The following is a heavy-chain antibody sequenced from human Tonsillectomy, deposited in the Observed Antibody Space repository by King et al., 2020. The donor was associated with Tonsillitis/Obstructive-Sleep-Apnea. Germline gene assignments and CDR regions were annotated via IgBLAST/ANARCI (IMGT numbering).Heavy chain of an antibody. CDR3: ARQYCRSASCYVRGYYYMDV. CDR1: GGSISSNNW. CDR2: IYHSGSA. D-gene: IGHD2-2*01. Sequence: QLQESGPGLVKPSGTLSLTCAVSGGSISSNNWWSWVRQPPGKGLEWIGEIYHSGSANYNPSLKSRVTISVDKSKNQFSLKVTSVTAADTAVYFCARQYCRSASCYVRGYYYMDVWGKGTTVTVSS. J-gene: IGHJ6*03. V-gene: IGHV4-4*02.